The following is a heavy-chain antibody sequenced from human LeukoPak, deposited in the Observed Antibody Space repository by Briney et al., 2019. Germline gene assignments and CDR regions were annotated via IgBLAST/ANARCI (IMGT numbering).Heavy chain of an antibody. CDR2: IKSETDGGTT. CDR1: GFTFSSAW. Sequence: PGGSLRLSCAASGFTFSSAWMNWVRQAPGKGLEWVGRIKSETDGGTTDYAAPVKGTFTISRDDSENTLYLQMNNLRAEDTAVYDCATAAYDSNGVTANHDYWGQGTLVTVSS. J-gene: IGHJ4*02. D-gene: IGHD3-22*01. V-gene: IGHV3-15*07. CDR3: ATAAYDSNGVTANHDY.